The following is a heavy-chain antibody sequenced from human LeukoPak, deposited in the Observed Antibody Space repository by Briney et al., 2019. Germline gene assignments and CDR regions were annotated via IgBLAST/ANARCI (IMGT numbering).Heavy chain of an antibody. Sequence: SETLSLTCTVSSGSISSYYWSWIRQPPGKGLEWIGYIYTSGSTNYNPSLKSRVTISVDTSKNQFSLKLSSVTAADTAVYYCARDLGATDYWGQGTLVTVSS. CDR1: SGSISSYY. D-gene: IGHD1-26*01. J-gene: IGHJ4*02. V-gene: IGHV4-4*09. CDR2: IYTSGST. CDR3: ARDLGATDY.